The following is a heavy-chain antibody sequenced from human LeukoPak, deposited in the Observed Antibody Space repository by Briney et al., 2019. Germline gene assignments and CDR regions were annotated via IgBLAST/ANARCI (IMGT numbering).Heavy chain of an antibody. Sequence: SVKVSCKASGGTFSSYAISWVRQAPGQGLEWMGGIIPILGTANYAQKFQGGVTITADKSTSTAYMELSSLRSEDTAVYYCARGPFVVVTAIPDYFDYWGQGTLVTVSS. CDR1: GGTFSSYA. CDR2: IIPILGTA. CDR3: ARGPFVVVTAIPDYFDY. J-gene: IGHJ4*02. D-gene: IGHD2-21*02. V-gene: IGHV1-69*06.